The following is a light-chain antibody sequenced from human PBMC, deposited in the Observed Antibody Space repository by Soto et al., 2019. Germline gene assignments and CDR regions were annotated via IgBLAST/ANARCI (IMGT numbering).Light chain of an antibody. CDR2: GAS. Sequence: EIVMTQSPATLSVSPGERATLSCRASQSVYSTLAWYQQKPDQAPRLLIYGASTRATGIPARFSGSGSGTECTLTISSLQSEDFAVYYCQQYNNWPLTFGPGTKVDIK. V-gene: IGKV3-15*01. CDR3: QQYNNWPLT. J-gene: IGKJ3*01. CDR1: QSVYST.